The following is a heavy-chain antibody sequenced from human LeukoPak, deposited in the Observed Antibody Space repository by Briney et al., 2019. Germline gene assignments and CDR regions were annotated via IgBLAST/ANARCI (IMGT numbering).Heavy chain of an antibody. J-gene: IGHJ4*02. Sequence: GRSLRLSCAASGFTFSSYAMHWVRQAPGKGLEWVAVISYDGSNKYYADSVKGRFTISRDNSKNTLYLQMNSLRAEDTAVHYCARDYSSSSRYFDYWGQGTLVTVSS. CDR3: ARDYSSSSRYFDY. V-gene: IGHV3-30*04. D-gene: IGHD6-6*01. CDR2: ISYDGSNK. CDR1: GFTFSSYA.